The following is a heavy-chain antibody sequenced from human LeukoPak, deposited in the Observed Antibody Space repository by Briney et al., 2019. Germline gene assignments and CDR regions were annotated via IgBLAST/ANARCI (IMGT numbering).Heavy chain of an antibody. CDR1: GFSFSGHW. CDR3: ARGPNSNWSGLDF. V-gene: IGHV3-74*01. D-gene: IGHD6-6*01. Sequence: GGSLRLFCTASGFSFSGHWMHWARQLPGKGLVWVARISPTGSTTSYADSVKGRVTVSTDNPTNTLYLQVNNLRAEDTAVYYCARGPNSNWSGLDFWGQGTLLTVSS. CDR2: ISPTGSTT. J-gene: IGHJ4*02.